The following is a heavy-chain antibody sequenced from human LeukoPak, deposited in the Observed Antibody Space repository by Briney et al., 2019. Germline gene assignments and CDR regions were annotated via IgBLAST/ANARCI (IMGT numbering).Heavy chain of an antibody. CDR2: IYYSGST. V-gene: IGHV4-30-2*03. CDR1: GGSISSGGYS. Sequence: SETLSLTCAVSGGSISSGGYSWSWIRQPPGKGLEWIGSIYYSGSTYYNPSLKSRVTIPVDTSKNQFSLKLSSVTAADTAVYYCARVAAAGPRFYYYYYYMDVWGKGTTVTVSS. CDR3: ARVAAAGPRFYYYYYYMDV. D-gene: IGHD6-13*01. J-gene: IGHJ6*03.